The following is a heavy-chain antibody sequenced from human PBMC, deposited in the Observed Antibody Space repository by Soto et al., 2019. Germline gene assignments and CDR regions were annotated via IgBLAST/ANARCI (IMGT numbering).Heavy chain of an antibody. J-gene: IGHJ4*02. Sequence: EVQLVESGGGLVQPGGSLRLSCAASGFTVSSNYMSWVRQAPGKGLEWVSVIYSGGSTYYADSVKGRFTISRDNSKNTLYLQMNSLRAEDTAVYYCARVVGPDDYGDYEYYFDYWGQGTLVTVSS. CDR3: ARVVGPDDYGDYEYYFDY. CDR1: GFTVSSNY. D-gene: IGHD4-17*01. CDR2: IYSGGST. V-gene: IGHV3-66*01.